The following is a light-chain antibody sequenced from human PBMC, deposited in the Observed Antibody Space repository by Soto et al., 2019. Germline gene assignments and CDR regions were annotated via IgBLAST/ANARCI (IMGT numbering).Light chain of an antibody. J-gene: IGKJ4*01. CDR2: SAS. CDR1: QGVRDD. CDR3: QQESNYPQT. V-gene: IGKV1-6*01. Sequence: IQMTQSPSSLSASVGDRVTITCRASQGVRDDVGWYQQKPGKAPKLLLYSASTLQSGVPSRFSGSGSGTDFTLTISSLQPEDFATYYCQQESNYPQTFGGGTKVEIK.